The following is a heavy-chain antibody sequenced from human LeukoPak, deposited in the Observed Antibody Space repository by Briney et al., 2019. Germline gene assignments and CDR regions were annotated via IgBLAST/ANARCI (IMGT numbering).Heavy chain of an antibody. Sequence: SETLSLTCTVSGVSISSYYWSWIRQPPGKGLEWIGYIYYNGSTNYNPSLKSRVTISVDTSKNQFSLKLSSVTAADTAVHYCARVYGSGSYYSWGQGTLVTVPS. CDR3: ARVYGSGSYYS. D-gene: IGHD3-10*01. CDR2: IYYNGST. V-gene: IGHV4-59*12. J-gene: IGHJ5*02. CDR1: GVSISSYY.